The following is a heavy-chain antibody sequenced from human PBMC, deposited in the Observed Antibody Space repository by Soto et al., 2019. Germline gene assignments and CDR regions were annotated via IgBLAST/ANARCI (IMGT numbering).Heavy chain of an antibody. D-gene: IGHD3-22*01. CDR2: ISYDGSNK. J-gene: IGHJ4*02. V-gene: IGHV3-30*03. CDR3: VRWLYDSSGYYSH. Sequence: QVQLVESGGGVVQPGRSLRLSCAASGFTFSSYGMHWVRQAPGKGLEWVAVISYDGSNKYYADSVKGRFTISRDNSKNTPYLQMNRLRAEDTAVYYCVRWLYDSSGYYSHWGQGNLVTVSS. CDR1: GFTFSSYG.